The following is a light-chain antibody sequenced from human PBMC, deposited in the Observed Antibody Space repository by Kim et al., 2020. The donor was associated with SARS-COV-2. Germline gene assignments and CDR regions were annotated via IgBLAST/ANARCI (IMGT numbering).Light chain of an antibody. CDR1: KLGDKY. J-gene: IGLJ2*01. V-gene: IGLV3-1*01. CDR3: QAWDSSVVV. Sequence: SYELTQPPSVSVSPGQTVSITCSGDKLGDKYACWYQQKPGQSPVMVIYEDTKRPSGIPERFSGSNSGNTATLTIRGTQATDEADYYCQAWDSSVVVFGGG. CDR2: EDT.